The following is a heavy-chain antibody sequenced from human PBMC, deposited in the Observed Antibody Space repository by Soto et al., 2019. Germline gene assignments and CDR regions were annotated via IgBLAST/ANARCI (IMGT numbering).Heavy chain of an antibody. CDR3: ARLASGWQYYYFDF. D-gene: IGHD6-19*01. J-gene: IGHJ2*01. CDR1: GGSFSPYF. V-gene: IGHV4-34*01. Sequence: ASETLSLTCAVYGGSFSPYFWSWIPQPPGKGLEWIGEINHSGSTNYNPSLTRRATLSVDTSKNQVSLKLTSVTAADTAVYYCARLASGWQYYYFDFWGRGTPVTVSS. CDR2: INHSGST.